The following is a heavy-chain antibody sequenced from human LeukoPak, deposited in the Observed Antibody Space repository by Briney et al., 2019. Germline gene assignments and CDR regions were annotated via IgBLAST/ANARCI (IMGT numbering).Heavy chain of an antibody. CDR3: AKGRTNDY. J-gene: IGHJ4*02. CDR1: GFTFSIYA. V-gene: IGHV3-23*01. Sequence: GGSLRLSCAASGFTFSIYAMSWVRQTPEKGLEWVSAISDTGGNTFYADSVKGRFTISRDNSKNTLYLQMNSLRAEDTAIYYCAKGRTNDYWGQGTLVTVSS. CDR2: ISDTGGNT. D-gene: IGHD1/OR15-1a*01.